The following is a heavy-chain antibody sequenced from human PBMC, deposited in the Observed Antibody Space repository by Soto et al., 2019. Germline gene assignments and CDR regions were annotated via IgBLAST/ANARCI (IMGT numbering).Heavy chain of an antibody. V-gene: IGHV4-30-4*01. J-gene: IGHJ5*02. D-gene: IGHD3-3*01. CDR2: IYNSGIT. CDR3: ARGVTVFGVVSRFWFDA. Sequence: SETLSLTCTVSGGSISSGDYSWSWVRQSPGKGLEWIGHIYNSGITYYNPSLKSRVVISIDTSRNQFSLRLNSLTAADRAVYFCARGVTVFGVVSRFWFDAWGQGTVVTVS. CDR1: GGSISSGDYS.